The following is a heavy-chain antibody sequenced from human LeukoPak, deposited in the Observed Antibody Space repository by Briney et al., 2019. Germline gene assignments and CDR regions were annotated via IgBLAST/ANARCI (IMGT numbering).Heavy chain of an antibody. CDR3: ARERTGFGECDY. CDR2: ISSSGST. CDR1: GDSIRSYY. Sequence: SETLSLTCTVSGDSIRSYYCSWVRQPPGKGLEWIGYISSSGSTEYNPSLKSRVTISVDTSNNKFSLNLSSVTAADTAVYYCARERTGFGECDYWGQGTLVTVSS. V-gene: IGHV4-59*13. D-gene: IGHD3-10*01. J-gene: IGHJ4*02.